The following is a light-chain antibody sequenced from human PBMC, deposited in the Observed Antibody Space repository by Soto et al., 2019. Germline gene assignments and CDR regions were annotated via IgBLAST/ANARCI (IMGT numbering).Light chain of an antibody. Sequence: QAVVTQEPSLTVSPGGTVTLTCGSSTGTVTSSHYPYWLQQKPGQAPRTLIYNTNNRHSWTPVRFSGSLLGGKATLTLSGAQPEDEAEYYCLVFDSGYMVFGGGTKLTVL. V-gene: IGLV7-46*01. CDR2: NTN. J-gene: IGLJ3*02. CDR3: LVFDSGYMV. CDR1: TGTVTSSHY.